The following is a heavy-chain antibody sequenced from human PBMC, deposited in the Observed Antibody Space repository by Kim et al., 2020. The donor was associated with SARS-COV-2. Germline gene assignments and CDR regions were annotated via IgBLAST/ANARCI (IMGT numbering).Heavy chain of an antibody. CDR2: ISAYNGNT. D-gene: IGHD2-2*01. CDR1: GYTFTSYG. V-gene: IGHV1-18*01. Sequence: ASVKVSCKASGYTFTSYGISWVRQAPGQGLEWMGWISAYNGNTNYAQKLQGRVTMTTDTSTSTAYMELRSLRSDDTAVYYCAREAGYCSSTSCIDAFDIWGQGTMVTVSS. J-gene: IGHJ3*02. CDR3: AREAGYCSSTSCIDAFDI.